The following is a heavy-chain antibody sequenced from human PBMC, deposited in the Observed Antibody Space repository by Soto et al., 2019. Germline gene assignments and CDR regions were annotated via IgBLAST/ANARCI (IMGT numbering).Heavy chain of an antibody. Sequence: SETLSLTCTVSGGSISSYYWSWIRQPPGKGLEWIGYIYYSGSTNYNPSLKSRVTISVDTSKNQFSLRLSSVTAADTAVYYCAREGSSSGPREYYFDYWGQGTLVTVPS. CDR3: AREGSSSGPREYYFDY. V-gene: IGHV4-59*01. CDR2: IYYSGST. D-gene: IGHD3-22*01. J-gene: IGHJ4*02. CDR1: GGSISSYY.